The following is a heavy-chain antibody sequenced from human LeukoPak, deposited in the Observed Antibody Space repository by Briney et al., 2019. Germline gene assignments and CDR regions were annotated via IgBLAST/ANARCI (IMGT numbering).Heavy chain of an antibody. CDR3: AKDRDDFPDY. V-gene: IGHV3-30*18. D-gene: IGHD3-3*01. CDR2: ISYDGNNK. CDR1: GFTFSSYG. Sequence: GGSLRLSCAASGFTFSSYGIHWVRQAPGKGLEWVAVISYDGNNKYYADSVKGRFTISRDNPKNTLYLQMNSLRADDTAVYYCAKDRDDFPDYWGQGTLVTVSS. J-gene: IGHJ4*02.